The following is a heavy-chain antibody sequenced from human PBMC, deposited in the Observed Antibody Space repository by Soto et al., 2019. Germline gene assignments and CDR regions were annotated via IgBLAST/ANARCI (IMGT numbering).Heavy chain of an antibody. J-gene: IGHJ4*02. CDR3: AKNQERELPRVIDF. D-gene: IGHD1-7*01. CDR2: ISGGGGSTI. CDR1: GFTFSDYY. Sequence: GGSLRLSCAASGFTFSDYYMTWIRQAPGKGLEWLSYISGGGGSTIYYADSVKGRFTISRDNAKKSLYLQMSSLRAEDTALYYCAKNQERELPRVIDFWGQGTLVTVSS. V-gene: IGHV3-11*01.